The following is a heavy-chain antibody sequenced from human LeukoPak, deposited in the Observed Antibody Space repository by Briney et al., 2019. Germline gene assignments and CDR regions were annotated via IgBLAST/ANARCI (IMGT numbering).Heavy chain of an antibody. CDR1: GYTFTSYE. Sequence: ASVKVSCKASGYTFTSYEINWVRQATGQGLEWMGWMNPNSGNTGYAQKFQGRVTMTRNTSISTAYMELSSLRSEDTAVYYCARFYGSGSYYRYYYGMDVWGQGTTVTVSS. CDR3: ARFYGSGSYYRYYYGMDV. J-gene: IGHJ6*02. CDR2: MNPNSGNT. D-gene: IGHD3-10*01. V-gene: IGHV1-8*01.